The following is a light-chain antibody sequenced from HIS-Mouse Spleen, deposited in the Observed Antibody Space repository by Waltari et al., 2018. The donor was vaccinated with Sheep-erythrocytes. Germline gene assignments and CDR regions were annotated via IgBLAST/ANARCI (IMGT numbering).Light chain of an antibody. CDR3: QAWDSSTYV. CDR2: QAS. Sequence: SYELTQPPSVSVSPGQTASITCSGDKLGVTYACWYQQKPGQSPVLVIYQASKRPSGIPERFSGSNSGNTATLTISGTQAMDEADYYCQAWDSSTYVFGTGTKVTVL. CDR1: KLGVTY. J-gene: IGLJ1*01. V-gene: IGLV3-1*01.